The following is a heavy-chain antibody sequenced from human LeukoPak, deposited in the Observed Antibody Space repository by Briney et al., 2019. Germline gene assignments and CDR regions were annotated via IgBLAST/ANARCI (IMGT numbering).Heavy chain of an antibody. CDR2: ISSSSSYI. D-gene: IGHD3-22*01. V-gene: IGHV3-21*01. Sequence: PGGSLRLSCAASGFTFSSYSMNWVRQAPGKGLEWVSSISSSSSYIYYADSVKGRFTISRDNAKNSLYLQMNSLRAEDTAVYYCAILSGDNYDSIGDAFDIWGQGTMVTVSS. CDR1: GFTFSSYS. J-gene: IGHJ3*02. CDR3: AILSGDNYDSIGDAFDI.